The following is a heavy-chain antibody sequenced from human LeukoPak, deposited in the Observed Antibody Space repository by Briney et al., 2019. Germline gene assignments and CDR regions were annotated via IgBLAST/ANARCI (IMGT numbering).Heavy chain of an antibody. CDR2: TYSGGTT. Sequence: AGGSLRLSCAASGFTVSNNYMAWVRQAPGKGLEWVSVTYSGGTTYYADSVKGRFTISRDNSKNTLYLQMNSLRAEDTAVYFCGRYLGSAAVDYWGQGTLVTVSS. CDR1: GFTVSNNY. J-gene: IGHJ4*02. V-gene: IGHV3-53*01. D-gene: IGHD6-13*01. CDR3: GRYLGSAAVDY.